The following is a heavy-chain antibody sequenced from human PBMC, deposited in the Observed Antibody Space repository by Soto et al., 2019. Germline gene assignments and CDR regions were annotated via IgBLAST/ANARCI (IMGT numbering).Heavy chain of an antibody. Sequence: SETLSLTCTVSGGSISSYYWSWIRQPPGKGLEWIGYIYYSGSTNYNPSLKSRVTISVDTSKNQFSLKLSSVTAADTAVYYCARCYCTNGVCYTYWFDPWGQGTLVTVSS. CDR2: IYYSGST. D-gene: IGHD2-8*01. J-gene: IGHJ5*02. CDR1: GGSISSYY. V-gene: IGHV4-59*01. CDR3: ARCYCTNGVCYTYWFDP.